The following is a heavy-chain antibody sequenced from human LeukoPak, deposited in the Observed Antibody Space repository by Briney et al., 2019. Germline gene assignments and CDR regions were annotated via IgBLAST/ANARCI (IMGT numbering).Heavy chain of an antibody. J-gene: IGHJ6*02. Sequence: GESLKISCKGSGYSFTSYWIGWVRQMPGKGLEWMGIIYPGDSDTRYSLSFQGQVTISADKSISTAYLQWSSLKASDTAMYYCARLGLGGLYDYYYGMDVWGQGTTVTVSS. CDR1: GYSFTSYW. D-gene: IGHD5-12*01. CDR2: IYPGDSDT. V-gene: IGHV5-51*01. CDR3: ARLGLGGLYDYYYGMDV.